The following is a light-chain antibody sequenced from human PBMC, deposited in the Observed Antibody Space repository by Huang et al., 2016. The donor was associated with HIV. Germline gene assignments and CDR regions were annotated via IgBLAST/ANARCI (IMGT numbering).Light chain of an antibody. CDR2: DAS. CDR1: QNINTH. Sequence: EIVLTQSPATLSFFPGQRASRACRASQNINTHLAWYQQRPGQPPRLLIYDASSRVPGVAARFSGSGSGTDFTLTISSLESEDFATYYCQQRVNGLTFGGGTKV. CDR3: QQRVNGLT. J-gene: IGKJ4*01. V-gene: IGKV3-11*01.